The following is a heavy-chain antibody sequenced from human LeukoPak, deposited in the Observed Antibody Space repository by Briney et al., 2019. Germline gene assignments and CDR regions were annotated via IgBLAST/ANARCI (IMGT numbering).Heavy chain of an antibody. Sequence: PSETLSLTCAVSGYSISSGYYWGWIRQPPGKGREWIGSIYHSGSTYYNPSLKSRVTISVDMSKNQFSLKLSSVTAADTAVYYCARDRIDSWITRSFYYYYGMDVWGKGTTVTVSS. V-gene: IGHV4-38-2*02. CDR2: IYHSGST. CDR1: GYSISSGYY. D-gene: IGHD1-26*01. J-gene: IGHJ6*04. CDR3: ARDRIDSWITRSFYYYYGMDV.